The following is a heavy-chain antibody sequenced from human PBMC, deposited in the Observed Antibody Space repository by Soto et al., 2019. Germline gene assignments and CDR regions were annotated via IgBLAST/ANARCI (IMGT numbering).Heavy chain of an antibody. Sequence: GESLKISCKGSGYSLTNSWISWVRQMPGKGLEWMGRSDPSDSYTNYIPSFRGHVTISADKSISTAYVQWSSLKASDTAMYYCAGSISNSYYGLDVWGQGTTVTVSS. J-gene: IGHJ6*02. V-gene: IGHV5-10-1*01. CDR1: GYSLTNSW. CDR3: AGSISNSYYGLDV. CDR2: SDPSDSYT. D-gene: IGHD3-3*01.